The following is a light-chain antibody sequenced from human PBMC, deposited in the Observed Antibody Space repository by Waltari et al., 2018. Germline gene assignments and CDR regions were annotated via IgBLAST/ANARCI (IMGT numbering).Light chain of an antibody. CDR3: QQYNSYST. Sequence: IQMTQSPSTLSASVGDRVIITCRASQSINTWLAWYQQKPGKAPRVLIYRASSLETGVPSRFSGSGSGTEFNLTISGLQPDDFATYYCQQYNSYSTFGQGTRVEIK. V-gene: IGKV1-5*03. J-gene: IGKJ1*01. CDR2: RAS. CDR1: QSINTW.